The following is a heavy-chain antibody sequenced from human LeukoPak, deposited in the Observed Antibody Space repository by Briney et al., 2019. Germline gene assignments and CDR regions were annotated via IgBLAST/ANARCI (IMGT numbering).Heavy chain of an antibody. CDR3: ARDGEMATISSMDV. V-gene: IGHV4-39*07. CDR2: IYYSGST. D-gene: IGHD5-24*01. J-gene: IGHJ6*03. CDR1: GGSISSSSYY. Sequence: SETLSLICTVSGGSISSSSYYWGWIRQPPGKGLEWIGSIYYSGSTYYNPSLKSRVTISVDTSKNQFSLKLSSVTAADTAVYYCARDGEMATISSMDVWGKGTTVTVSS.